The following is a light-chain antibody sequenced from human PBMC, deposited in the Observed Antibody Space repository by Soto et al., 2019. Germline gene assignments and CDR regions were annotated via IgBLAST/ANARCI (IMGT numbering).Light chain of an antibody. CDR2: GNS. CDR3: QSYDSSLSVFYV. Sequence: SALTQPPSVSGSPGQRVTISCTGSSSNIGAGYDVHWYQQLPGTAPKLLTYGNSNRPSGVPDRFSGSKSGTSASLAITGLQAEDEADYYCQSYDSSLSVFYVFGTGTKVTVL. V-gene: IGLV1-40*01. CDR1: SSNIGAGYD. J-gene: IGLJ1*01.